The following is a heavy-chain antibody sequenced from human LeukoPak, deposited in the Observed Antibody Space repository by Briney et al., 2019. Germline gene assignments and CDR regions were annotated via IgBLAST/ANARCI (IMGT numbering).Heavy chain of an antibody. CDR3: ARVPHSSGWRGDWFDP. Sequence: GGSLRLSCAASGFSFNNYNMNWVRQAPGKGLEWVSSISYTSTYINYADSVKGRFTISRDKAENSLFLQMDSLRAEDTAVYYCARVPHSSGWRGDWFDPWGQGTLVTVSS. J-gene: IGHJ5*02. CDR1: GFSFNNYN. CDR2: ISYTSTYI. D-gene: IGHD6-19*01. V-gene: IGHV3-21*01.